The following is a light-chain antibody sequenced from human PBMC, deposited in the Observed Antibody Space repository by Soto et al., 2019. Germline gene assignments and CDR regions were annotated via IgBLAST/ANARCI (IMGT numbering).Light chain of an antibody. CDR2: AAS. CDR1: QGISSY. V-gene: IGKV1-8*01. Sequence: AIRMTQSPSLLSASTGDRVTITCRASQGISSYLAWYQQKPGKAPKLLIYAASTLQSGVPSRFSGSGSWTDFTLTISCLQSEDFATYYCQQYYSYPTWTFGQWTKVEIK. J-gene: IGKJ1*01. CDR3: QQYYSYPTWT.